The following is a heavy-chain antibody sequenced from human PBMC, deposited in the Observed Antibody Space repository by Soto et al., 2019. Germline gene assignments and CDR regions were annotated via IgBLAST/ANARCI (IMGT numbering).Heavy chain of an antibody. Sequence: GGSLRLSCAACGFTVSSNYMSWVRQAPGKGLEWVSVIYSGGSTYYADSVKGRFTISRDNSKNTLYLQMNSLRAEDTAVYYCARDHRTHWFDPWGQGTLVTVSS. J-gene: IGHJ5*02. V-gene: IGHV3-53*01. CDR3: ARDHRTHWFDP. CDR1: GFTVSSNY. CDR2: IYSGGST.